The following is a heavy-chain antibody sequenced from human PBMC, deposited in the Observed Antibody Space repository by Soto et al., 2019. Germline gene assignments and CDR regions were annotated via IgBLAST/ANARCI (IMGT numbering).Heavy chain of an antibody. V-gene: IGHV3-7*03. J-gene: IGHJ6*02. Sequence: PGGSLRLSCAASGFTFSSYWMSWVRQAPGKGLEWVANIKQDGSEKYYVDSVKGRFTISRDNAKNSLYLQMNSLRAEDTAVYYCARDGLAIFGVVIHAYGMDVWGQGTTVTVSS. CDR3: ARDGLAIFGVVIHAYGMDV. CDR1: GFTFSSYW. D-gene: IGHD3-3*01. CDR2: IKQDGSEK.